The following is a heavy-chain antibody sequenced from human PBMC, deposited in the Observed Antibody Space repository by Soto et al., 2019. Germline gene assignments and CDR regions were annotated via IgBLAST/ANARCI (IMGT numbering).Heavy chain of an antibody. CDR1: GYTFTSYG. D-gene: IGHD2-2*01. V-gene: IGHV1-18*01. Sequence: QVQLVQSGAEVKKPGASVKVSCKASGYTFTSYGISWVRQAPGQGLEWMGWISGYNGNTNYAQKVQGRVTMTTDISTXXAXVXXRSLRSDDTAVYYCVRDGYCISTTCYVGGGFGMDVWGQGTTVTVSS. CDR3: VRDGYCISTTCYVGGGFGMDV. J-gene: IGHJ6*02. CDR2: ISGYNGNT.